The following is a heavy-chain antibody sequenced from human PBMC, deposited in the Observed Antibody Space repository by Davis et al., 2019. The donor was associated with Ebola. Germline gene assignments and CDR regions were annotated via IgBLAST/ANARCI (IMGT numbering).Heavy chain of an antibody. CDR3: AREGVTYYDSSGEFDY. D-gene: IGHD3-22*01. V-gene: IGHV3-74*01. CDR1: GFTFSNYW. J-gene: IGHJ4*02. Sequence: HTGGSLRLSCAASGFTFSNYWMHWVRQAPGKGLVWVSRINSDGSSTSYADSVKGRFTISRDNAKNMLYLQKNSLRVEDTAVYYCAREGVTYYDSSGEFDYWGQGTLVTVSS. CDR2: INSDGSST.